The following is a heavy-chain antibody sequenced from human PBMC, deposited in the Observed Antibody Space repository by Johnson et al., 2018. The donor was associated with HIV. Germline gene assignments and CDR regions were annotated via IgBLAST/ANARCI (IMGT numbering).Heavy chain of an antibody. D-gene: IGHD3-16*01. CDR1: GFTFSSYA. V-gene: IGHV3-30*04. CDR3: ARDRGGDDAFDI. Sequence: QVQLVESGGGVVQPGRSLRLSCAASGFTFSSYAMHWVRQAPGKGLEWVAVISYDGSNKYYADSVKGRFTISRDNSKNTLYLQMNSLRAEDTAVYYWARDRGGDDAFDIWGQGTMVTVSS. J-gene: IGHJ3*02. CDR2: ISYDGSNK.